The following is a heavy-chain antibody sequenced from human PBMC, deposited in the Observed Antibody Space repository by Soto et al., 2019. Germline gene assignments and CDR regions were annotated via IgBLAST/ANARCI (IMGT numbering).Heavy chain of an antibody. CDR1: GFTFSSYS. J-gene: IGHJ5*02. CDR3: ARERGYSGYDSGWFDP. CDR2: ISSSSSTI. D-gene: IGHD5-12*01. V-gene: IGHV3-48*01. Sequence: EVQLVESGGGLVQPGGSLRLSCAASGFTFSSYSMNWVRQAPGKGLEWVSYISSSSSTIYYADSVKGRFTISRDNAKNSLYLQMSSLRAEDTAVYYCARERGYSGYDSGWFDPWGQGTLVTVSS.